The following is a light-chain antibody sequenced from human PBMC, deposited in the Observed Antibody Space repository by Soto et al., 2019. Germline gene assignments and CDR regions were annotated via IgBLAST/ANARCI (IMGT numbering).Light chain of an antibody. J-gene: IGLJ2*01. CDR1: SSDVGGYNS. CDR3: SSYTTSSTAV. Sequence: QSALTQPASVSGSPGQSITISCTGTSSDVGGYNSVSWYQQHPGKAPKLMIYDVSNRPSGVSNRFSGSKSGNTASLTISGLQAEDEADYYCSSYTTSSTAVFGGGTKVTVL. V-gene: IGLV2-14*01. CDR2: DVS.